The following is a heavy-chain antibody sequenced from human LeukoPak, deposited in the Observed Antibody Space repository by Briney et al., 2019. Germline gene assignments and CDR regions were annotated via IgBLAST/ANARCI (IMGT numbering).Heavy chain of an antibody. CDR3: ARYISGDGFDI. Sequence: ASVKVSCKASGGTFSSYAISWVRQAPGQGPEWMGWMNPYSGDKAYGQKFQGRVSFTRDISISTAYMELSSLRSEDTAVYYCARYISGDGFDIWGQGTMVTVSS. D-gene: IGHD1-26*01. J-gene: IGHJ3*02. CDR1: GGTFSSYA. CDR2: MNPYSGDK. V-gene: IGHV1-8*03.